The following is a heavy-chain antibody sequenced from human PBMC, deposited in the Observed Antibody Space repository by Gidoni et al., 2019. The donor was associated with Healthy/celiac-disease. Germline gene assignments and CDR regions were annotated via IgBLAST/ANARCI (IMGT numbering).Heavy chain of an antibody. CDR2: IYYSGST. CDR3: ARGIGATYYDFWSGYSRLAYYFDY. Sequence: ETLSLTCPVSGGSISSYYWRWIRQPPGKGLEWIGYIYYSGSTNYNPSLKSRVTISVDTSKNQFSLKLSSVTAADTAVYYCARGIGATYYDFWSGYSRLAYYFDYWGQGTLVTVSS. D-gene: IGHD3-3*01. CDR1: GGSISSYY. V-gene: IGHV4-59*01. J-gene: IGHJ4*02.